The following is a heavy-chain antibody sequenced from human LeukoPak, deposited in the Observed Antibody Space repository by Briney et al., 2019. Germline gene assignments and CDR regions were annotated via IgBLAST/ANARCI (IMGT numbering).Heavy chain of an antibody. Sequence: GESLKISCKGSGYSFTSYWIGWVRQMPGKGLEWMGIIYPGDSDTRYSPSFQGQVTISADRSISTAYLQWSSLKASDTAMYYCARHPNLGYCSSTSCFADYWGQGTLVTVSS. V-gene: IGHV5-51*01. CDR2: IYPGDSDT. CDR3: ARHPNLGYCSSTSCFADY. CDR1: GYSFTSYW. D-gene: IGHD2-2*01. J-gene: IGHJ4*02.